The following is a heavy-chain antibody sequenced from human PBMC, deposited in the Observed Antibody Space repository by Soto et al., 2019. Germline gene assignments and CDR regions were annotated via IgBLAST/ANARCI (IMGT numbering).Heavy chain of an antibody. Sequence: GGSLRLSCAASGFTFSSYAISWVRHAPGKGLEWVSAISGSGGSTYYADSVKGRFTISRDNSKNTLYLQMNSLRAEDTAVYYWGKWAVDYYDSSGYYYCRYAFDIWGQRTRVAVSS. CDR1: GFTFSSYA. D-gene: IGHD3-22*01. V-gene: IGHV3-23*01. J-gene: IGHJ3*02. CDR2: ISGSGGST. CDR3: GKWAVDYYDSSGYYYCRYAFDI.